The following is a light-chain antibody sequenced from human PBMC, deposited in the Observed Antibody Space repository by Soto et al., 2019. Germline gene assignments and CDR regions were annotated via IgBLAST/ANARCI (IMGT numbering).Light chain of an antibody. V-gene: IGKV3-15*01. CDR1: QNINTN. Sequence: VMTQSPVTLSASPGERVTLSCRASQNINTNLVWYQHKPGQAPRVLLFGASSRARGVPARFSGSGSGTDFTLTISSLQSEDFAIYYCQQYGNWPPLTFGGGTKLGIK. J-gene: IGKJ4*01. CDR3: QQYGNWPPLT. CDR2: GAS.